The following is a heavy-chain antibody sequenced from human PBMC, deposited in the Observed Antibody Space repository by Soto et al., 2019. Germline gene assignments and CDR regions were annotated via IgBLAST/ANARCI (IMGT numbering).Heavy chain of an antibody. Sequence: SETLSLTCTVSGGSISSSSYYWGWIRQPPGKGLEWIGSIYYSGSTYYNPSLKSRVTISVDTSKNQFSLKLSSVTAADTAVYYCARIFGGNYYGSGSYWEFDYWGQGTLVTV. CDR1: GGSISSSSYY. CDR2: IYYSGST. D-gene: IGHD3-10*01. V-gene: IGHV4-39*01. J-gene: IGHJ4*02. CDR3: ARIFGGNYYGSGSYWEFDY.